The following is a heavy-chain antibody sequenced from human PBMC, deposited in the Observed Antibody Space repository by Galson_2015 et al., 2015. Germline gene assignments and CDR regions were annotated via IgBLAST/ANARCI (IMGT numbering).Heavy chain of an antibody. Sequence: SVKVSCKASGYTFTGYYMHWVRQAPGQGLEWMGWINAGNGNTKYSQKFQGRVTITRDTSASTAYMELSSLRSEDTAVYYCARAQRTYSSSYWCSSPIDYWGQGTLVTVSS. V-gene: IGHV1-3*01. D-gene: IGHD6-6*01. CDR1: GYTFTGYY. CDR2: INAGNGNT. CDR3: ARAQRTYSSSYWCSSPIDY. J-gene: IGHJ4*02.